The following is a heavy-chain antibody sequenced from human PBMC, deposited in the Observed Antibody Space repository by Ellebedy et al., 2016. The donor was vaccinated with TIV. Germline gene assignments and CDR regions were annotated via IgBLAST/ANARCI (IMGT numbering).Heavy chain of an antibody. CDR1: GGSISSSHW. D-gene: IGHD6-19*01. J-gene: IGHJ5*02. Sequence: MPSETLSLTCDVSGGSISSSHWWNWVRQPPGKGLEWIGQIYHSGNTNYSPSLKSRVTMSVDTSRNQFSLKLSSVTAADTAVYYCARKPLIAVAGNGAISCWFDPWGQGILVTVSS. V-gene: IGHV4-4*02. CDR3: ARKPLIAVAGNGAISCWFDP. CDR2: IYHSGNT.